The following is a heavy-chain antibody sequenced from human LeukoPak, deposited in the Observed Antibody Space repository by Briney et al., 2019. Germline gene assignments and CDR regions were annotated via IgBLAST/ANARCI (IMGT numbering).Heavy chain of an antibody. D-gene: IGHD1-26*01. Sequence: ASETLSLTCAVSGYSLSNGFYWGRIRQPPGKGLEWIGSIFHTGNTYYNPSLKSRLTISVDTSKNQFSLQLRSVTAADTAVYYCARLRYSGSSLGAFDYWGQGTLVTVSS. CDR3: ARLRYSGSSLGAFDY. CDR1: GYSLSNGFY. CDR2: IFHTGNT. J-gene: IGHJ4*02. V-gene: IGHV4-38-2*01.